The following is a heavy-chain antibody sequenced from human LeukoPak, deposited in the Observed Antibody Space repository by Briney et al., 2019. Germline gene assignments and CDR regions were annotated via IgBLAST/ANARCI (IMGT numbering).Heavy chain of an antibody. D-gene: IGHD3-10*01. J-gene: IGHJ4*02. V-gene: IGHV4-39*01. CDR2: IYYSGST. Sequence: SEALSLTCSVSGGSISSIVYYWGWIRQPPGKGLEWIGTIYYSGSTYYNLSLKSRVTISVDTSRKQFSLKLSSVTAADTAVYYCARHSRSVDYGSGSYTWDYWGQGTLVTVSS. CDR3: ARHSRSVDYGSGSYTWDY. CDR1: GGSISSIVYY.